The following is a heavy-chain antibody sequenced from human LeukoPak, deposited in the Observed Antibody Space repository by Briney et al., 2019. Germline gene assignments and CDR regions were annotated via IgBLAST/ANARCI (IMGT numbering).Heavy chain of an antibody. D-gene: IGHD3-10*01. CDR1: GLTLSSHW. J-gene: IGHJ6*02. Sequence: GGSLRLSCAASGLTLSSHWMSWVRQAPEKGLEWVANIKQDGSEKYYVGSVKGRFTISRDNAKNLLYLQMNSLRAEDTAVYYCVREDYYGSGRHNFYYYYGMDVWGPGTTVTVSS. CDR2: IKQDGSEK. CDR3: VREDYYGSGRHNFYYYYGMDV. V-gene: IGHV3-7*01.